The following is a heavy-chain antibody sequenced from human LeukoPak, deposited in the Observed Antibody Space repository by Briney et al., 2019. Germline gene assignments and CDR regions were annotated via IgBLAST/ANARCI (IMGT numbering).Heavy chain of an antibody. CDR3: ARRGVAAAATNFDY. J-gene: IGHJ4*02. CDR1: GGSISGYY. D-gene: IGHD3-10*01. V-gene: IGHV4-39*02. Sequence: SETLSLTCTVSGGSISGYYWGWIRQPPGKGLEWIGSIYYSGSPYYNPSLETRLTISVDTSKSHFSLKLSSVTAADTAVYYCARRGVAAAATNFDYWGQGTLVTVSS. CDR2: IYYSGSP.